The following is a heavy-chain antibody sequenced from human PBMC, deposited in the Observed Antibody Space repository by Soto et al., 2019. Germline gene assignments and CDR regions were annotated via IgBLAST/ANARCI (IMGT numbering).Heavy chain of an antibody. Sequence: QVQLVQSGAEVKKPGSSVKVSCKASGDTFSSYAISWVRQAPGQGLEWMGGIIPIFGTANYAQKFQGRVTITADESTSTAYMELSSLRSEDTAVYYCATSGIVGANDAFDIWGQGTMVTVSS. J-gene: IGHJ3*02. CDR3: ATSGIVGANDAFDI. CDR1: GDTFSSYA. CDR2: IIPIFGTA. V-gene: IGHV1-69*12. D-gene: IGHD1-26*01.